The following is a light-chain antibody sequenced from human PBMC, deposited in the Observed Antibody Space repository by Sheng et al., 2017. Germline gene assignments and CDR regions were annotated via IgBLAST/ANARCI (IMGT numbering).Light chain of an antibody. CDR2: GAS. V-gene: IGKV3-15*01. CDR1: QSVSSN. Sequence: EIVMTQYPATLSVSPGERATLSCRAGQSVSSNLAWYQQKPGQAPRLLIYGASTRATGIPARFSGSGSVTEFTLTISDLQSEDFAVYYCQQYSNWPPFTFGQGTKLEI. J-gene: IGKJ2*01. CDR3: QQYSNWPPFT.